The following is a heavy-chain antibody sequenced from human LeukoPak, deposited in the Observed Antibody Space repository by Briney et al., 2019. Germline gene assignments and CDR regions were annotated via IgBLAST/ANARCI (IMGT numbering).Heavy chain of an antibody. J-gene: IGHJ6*02. Sequence: GGSLRLSCAASGFTFSSYGMHWVRQAPGKGLDWVAVIWYDGSNKYYADSVKGRFTISRDNSKNTLYLQMNSLRAEDTAVYYCASSLARYGMDVWGQGTTVTVSS. D-gene: IGHD5-12*01. V-gene: IGHV3-33*01. CDR3: ASSLARYGMDV. CDR1: GFTFSSYG. CDR2: IWYDGSNK.